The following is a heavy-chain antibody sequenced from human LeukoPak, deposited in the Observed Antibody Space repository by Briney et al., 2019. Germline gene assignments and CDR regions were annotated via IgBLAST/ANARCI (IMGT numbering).Heavy chain of an antibody. CDR2: ITPILGIA. V-gene: IGHV1-69*04. CDR1: GGTFSSYA. CDR3: ARDSSSGWHDY. D-gene: IGHD6-19*01. Sequence: ASVKVSCKASGGTFSSYAISWVRQAPGQGLEWMGRITPILGIANYAQKFQGRVTITADKSTSTAYMELSSLRSEDTAVYYCARDSSSGWHDYWGQGTLVTVSS. J-gene: IGHJ4*02.